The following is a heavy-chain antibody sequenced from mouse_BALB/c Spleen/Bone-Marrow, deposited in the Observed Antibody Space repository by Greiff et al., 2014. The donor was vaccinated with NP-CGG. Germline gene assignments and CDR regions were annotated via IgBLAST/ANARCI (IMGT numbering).Heavy chain of an antibody. D-gene: IGHD1-1*01. CDR3: ARDYYGSSYWYFDV. CDR2: SRNKANDYTT. V-gene: IGHV7-1*02. Sequence: EVKLVESGGGLVQPGGSLRLSCATSGFTFSVFYMEWVRQPPGKRLEWIAASRNKANDYTTEYSASVKGRFIVSRDTSQSILYLQMNALRAEDTAIYYCARDYYGSSYWYFDVWGVGTTVTVSS. J-gene: IGHJ1*01. CDR1: GFTFSVFY.